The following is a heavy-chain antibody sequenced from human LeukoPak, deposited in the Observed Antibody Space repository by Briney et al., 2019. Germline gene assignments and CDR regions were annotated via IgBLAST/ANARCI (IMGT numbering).Heavy chain of an antibody. CDR3: TSLLDAFDI. J-gene: IGHJ3*02. CDR2: IRSKAYGGTT. D-gene: IGHD3-3*01. CDR1: VFTFVDYA. V-gene: IGHV3-49*04. Sequence: GGSLRLSCIASVFTFVDYAMSWVGQAPGKGLEWVGFIRSKAYGGTTQYAASVKGSFTTLRDDSKSTAYLQMNSLKTENTAVYYCTSLLDAFDIWGQGTMVTVSS.